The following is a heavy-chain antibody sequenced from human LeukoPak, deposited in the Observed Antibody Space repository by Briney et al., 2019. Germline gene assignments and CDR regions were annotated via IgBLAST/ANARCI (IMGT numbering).Heavy chain of an antibody. CDR2: ISGSGGST. CDR1: GFSFSSYA. V-gene: IGHV3-23*01. CDR3: AKGLGGQWLVSSMSDY. D-gene: IGHD6-19*01. Sequence: GGSLRLSCAASGFSFSSYAMSWVRQPPGKGLEWVSAISGSGGSTYYADSVKGRFTISRDNSKNTLYLQMNSLRAEDTAVYYCAKGLGGQWLVSSMSDYWGQGTLVTVSS. J-gene: IGHJ4*02.